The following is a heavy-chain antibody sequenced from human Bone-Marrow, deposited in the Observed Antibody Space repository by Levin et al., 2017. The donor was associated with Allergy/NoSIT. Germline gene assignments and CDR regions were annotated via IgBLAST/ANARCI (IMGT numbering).Heavy chain of an antibody. D-gene: IGHD3-9*01. CDR1: GFSLSTSGVG. Sequence: SGPTLVKPTQTLTLTCTFSGFSLSTSGVGVGWIRQPPGKALEWLALIYWDDDKRYSPSLKSRLTITKDTSKNQVVLTMTNMDPVDTATYYCAHGMGDYDILTGYYRGTAVNWFDPWGQGTLVTVSS. CDR3: AHGMGDYDILTGYYRGTAVNWFDP. J-gene: IGHJ5*02. CDR2: IYWDDDK. V-gene: IGHV2-5*02.